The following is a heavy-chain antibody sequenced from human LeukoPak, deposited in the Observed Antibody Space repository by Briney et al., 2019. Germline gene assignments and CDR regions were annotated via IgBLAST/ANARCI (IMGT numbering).Heavy chain of an antibody. Sequence: PGGSLRLSCAASGFTFSSYGMHWVRQAPGKGLEWVAFIRYDGSNKYYADSVKGRFTISRDNSKNTLYLQMNSLRAEDTAVYYCAKVGYYDSSGYYAFDYWGQGTLVTVSS. CDR1: GFTFSSYG. J-gene: IGHJ4*02. CDR2: IRYDGSNK. D-gene: IGHD3-22*01. V-gene: IGHV3-30*02. CDR3: AKVGYYDSSGYYAFDY.